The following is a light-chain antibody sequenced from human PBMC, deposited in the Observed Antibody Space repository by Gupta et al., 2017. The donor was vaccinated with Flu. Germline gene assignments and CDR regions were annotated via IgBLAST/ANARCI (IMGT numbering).Light chain of an antibody. CDR3: ASYTSSGTLV. V-gene: IGLV2-14*01. CDR1: SSDVGVYKY. Sequence: SITISCSGTSSDVGVYKYVSWYQQHPGKAPKLMIYEVSNRPSGVSSRFSGSKSGNTASLTISGLQAEDEADYYCASYTSSGTLVFGGGTRL. CDR2: EVS. J-gene: IGLJ2*01.